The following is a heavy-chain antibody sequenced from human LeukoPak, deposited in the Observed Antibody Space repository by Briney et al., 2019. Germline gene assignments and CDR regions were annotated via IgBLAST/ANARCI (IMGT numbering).Heavy chain of an antibody. CDR3: ARSRWLSDPYFDY. Sequence: PSETLSLTCTVSGGSISSYYWGWIRQPPGKGLECIGSIYYSGSTYYNPSLKSRVTISIDTSKNQFSLKLSSVTAADTAVYYCARSRWLSDPYFDYWGQGTLVTVSS. CDR2: IYYSGST. V-gene: IGHV4-39*07. D-gene: IGHD3-22*01. CDR1: GGSISSYY. J-gene: IGHJ4*02.